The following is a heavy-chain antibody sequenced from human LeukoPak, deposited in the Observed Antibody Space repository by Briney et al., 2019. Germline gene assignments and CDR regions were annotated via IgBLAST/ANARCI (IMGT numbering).Heavy chain of an antibody. D-gene: IGHD2-21*01. V-gene: IGHV3-30-3*01. J-gene: IGHJ3*02. CDR2: IASDGTHT. Sequence: GRSLRLSCAASGFTFSAYFMHWVRQAPGKGLEWVADIASDGTHTFYAESVKGRFTISRDNSKNTLYLQMNSLRAKDTAVYFCARERQDTVLHSGAFDIWGQGTMVTVSS. CDR1: GFTFSAYF. CDR3: ARERQDTVLHSGAFDI.